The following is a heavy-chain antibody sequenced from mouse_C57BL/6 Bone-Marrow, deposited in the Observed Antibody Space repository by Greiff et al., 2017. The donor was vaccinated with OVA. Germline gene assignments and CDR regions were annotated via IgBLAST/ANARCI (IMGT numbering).Heavy chain of an antibody. D-gene: IGHD3-3*01. J-gene: IGHJ1*03. CDR3: ARAGLGYYWYFDV. CDR2: IYPGSGNT. V-gene: IGHV1-76*01. Sequence: QVQLKQSGAELVRPGASVKLSCKASGYTFTDYYINWVKQRPGQGLEWIARIYPGSGNTYYNEKFKGKATLTAEKSSSTAYMQLSSLTSEDSAVYICARAGLGYYWYFDVWGTGTTVTVSS. CDR1: GYTFTDYY.